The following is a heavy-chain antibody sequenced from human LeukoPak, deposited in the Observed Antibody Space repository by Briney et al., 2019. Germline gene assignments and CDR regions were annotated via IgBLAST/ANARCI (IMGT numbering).Heavy chain of an antibody. CDR3: ARLEIGQLWSNFDY. CDR1: GGSISSSSYY. J-gene: IGHJ4*02. CDR2: IYYSGST. V-gene: IGHV4-39*01. D-gene: IGHD5-18*01. Sequence: SETLSLTCTVSGGSISSSSYYWGWIRQPPGKGLEWIGSIYYSGSTYYNPSLKSRVTISVDTSKNQFSLKLSSVTAADTAVYYCARLEIGQLWSNFDYWGQGTLVTVSS.